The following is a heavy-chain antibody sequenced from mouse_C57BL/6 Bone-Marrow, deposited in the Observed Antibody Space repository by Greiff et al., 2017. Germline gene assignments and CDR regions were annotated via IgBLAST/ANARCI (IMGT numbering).Heavy chain of an antibody. CDR2: IDPSDSYT. CDR1: GYTFTSYW. CDR3: ARDGSSSYWYFDV. Sequence: QVQLQQPGAELVKPGASVKLSCKASGYTFTSYWMQWVKQRPGQGLEWIGEIDPSDSYTNYNQKFKGKATLTVDTSSSTAYMQLSSLKSEDSAVYYCARDGSSSYWYFDVWGTGTTVTVAS. V-gene: IGHV1-50*01. J-gene: IGHJ1*03. D-gene: IGHD1-1*01.